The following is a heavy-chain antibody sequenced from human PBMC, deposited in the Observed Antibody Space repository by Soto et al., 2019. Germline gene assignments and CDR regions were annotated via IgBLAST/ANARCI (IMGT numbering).Heavy chain of an antibody. D-gene: IGHD3-3*01. CDR3: ARVHNVLRFLEWLLSDYYYYGMDV. CDR2: ISYDGSNK. J-gene: IGHJ6*02. Sequence: GPLRLSCAAPVFTCSSYAMHWVRQAPGKGLEWVAVISYDGSNKYYADSVKGRFTISRDNSKNTLYLQMNSLRAEDTAVYYCARVHNVLRFLEWLLSDYYYYGMDVWGQGTTVTVSS. CDR1: VFTCSSYA. V-gene: IGHV3-30-3*01.